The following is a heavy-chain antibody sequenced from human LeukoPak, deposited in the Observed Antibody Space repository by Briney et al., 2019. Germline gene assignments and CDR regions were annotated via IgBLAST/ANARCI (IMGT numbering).Heavy chain of an antibody. Sequence: GGSLRLSCAASGFTFSSYGMHWVRQAPGKGLEWVAVVWYDGRNKNYAESVKGRFTISRDNSKNTLYLQMNSLRAEDTAVYYCATRWALSAFDIWGQGTKVTVSS. D-gene: IGHD3-16*01. J-gene: IGHJ3*02. CDR1: GFTFSSYG. CDR3: ATRWALSAFDI. CDR2: VWYDGRNK. V-gene: IGHV3-33*01.